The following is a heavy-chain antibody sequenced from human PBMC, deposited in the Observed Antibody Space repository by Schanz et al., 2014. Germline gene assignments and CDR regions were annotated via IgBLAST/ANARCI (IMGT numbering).Heavy chain of an antibody. J-gene: IGHJ2*01. CDR3: ARNRGSGGQNWYFDL. CDR1: GFSFSDYY. CDR2: INTGSNYI. D-gene: IGHD1-26*01. Sequence: PGGSLRLSCAASGFSFSDYYMSWIRQAPGKGLECISFINTGSNYINYADSVKGRFTISRDNTKNSLFLQLNSLRADDTAVYYCARNRGSGGQNWYFDLWGRGTLVAVSS. V-gene: IGHV3-11*03.